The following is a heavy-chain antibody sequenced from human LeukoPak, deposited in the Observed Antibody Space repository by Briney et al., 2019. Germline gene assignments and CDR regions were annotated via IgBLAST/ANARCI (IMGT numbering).Heavy chain of an antibody. CDR1: GFTFDDYA. J-gene: IGHJ4*02. CDR3: AKGWYFFDY. V-gene: IGHV3-9*01. Sequence: GGSLRLSCAASGFTFDDYAMHWVRQAPGKGLEWVSGISWSSGSIGYADSVKGRFTISRDNAKNSLYLQMNSLRAEDTALYYCAKGWYFFDYWGQGTLVTVSS. CDR2: ISWSSGSI. D-gene: IGHD6-13*01.